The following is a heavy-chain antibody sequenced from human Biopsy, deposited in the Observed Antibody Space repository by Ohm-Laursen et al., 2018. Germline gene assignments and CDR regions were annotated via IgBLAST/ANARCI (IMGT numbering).Heavy chain of an antibody. D-gene: IGHD5-24*01. Sequence: SDTLSLTCSVSGGLNGNYYWSWVRQSAGKGLEWIGFIFYSGSTYYNPSLKSRTTISVDSSKNQFSLRLRSVTAADTAVYYCARGGNGYNYVTPGTWFDPWGRGTPVTVSS. J-gene: IGHJ5*02. V-gene: IGHV4-59*07. CDR1: GGLNGNYY. CDR2: IFYSGST. CDR3: ARGGNGYNYVTPGTWFDP.